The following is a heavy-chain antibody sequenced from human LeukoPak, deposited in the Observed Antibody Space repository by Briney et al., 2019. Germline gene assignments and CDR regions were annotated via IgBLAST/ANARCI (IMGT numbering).Heavy chain of an antibody. D-gene: IGHD2-2*01. CDR2: IDWDDDK. J-gene: IGHJ4*02. CDR3: ARSIVVVPAAASSFDY. Sequence: ESGPTLVNPTQTLTLTCTFSGFSLSTSGMRVSWIRQPPGKALEWLARIDWDDDKFYSTSLKTRLTISKDTSKNQVVLTMTNMDPVGTATYYCARSIVVVPAAASSFDYWGQGTLVTVSS. V-gene: IGHV2-70*04. CDR1: GFSLSTSGMR.